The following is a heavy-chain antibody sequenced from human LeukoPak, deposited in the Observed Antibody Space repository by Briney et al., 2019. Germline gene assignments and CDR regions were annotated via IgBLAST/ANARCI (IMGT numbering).Heavy chain of an antibody. CDR3: AREWYGYCSGGSCYGAFDI. V-gene: IGHV3-48*02. CDR1: GFTFSSYG. Sequence: GGSLRLSCTASGFTFSSYGMNWVRQAPGKGLEWASFISSSTGSTIHYADSVKGRFTISRDNAKNSLYLQMNSLRDEDTAVYYCAREWYGYCSGGSCYGAFDIRGQGTMVTVSS. J-gene: IGHJ3*02. CDR2: ISSSTGSTI. D-gene: IGHD2-15*01.